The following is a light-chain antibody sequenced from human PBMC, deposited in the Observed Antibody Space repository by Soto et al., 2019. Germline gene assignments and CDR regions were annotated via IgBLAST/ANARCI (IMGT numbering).Light chain of an antibody. V-gene: IGKV3-15*01. CDR2: GAS. CDR3: QQYNDWPYT. CDR1: QSVSSN. J-gene: IGKJ2*01. Sequence: EKVMTQSPATLSVSPGERATLSCRASQSVSSNLAWYQQKRGQAPRLLIYGASPRATGIPGRFSGSGSGRQFTLTISSLQSEDFAVYYCQQYNDWPYTFGQGTNLEIK.